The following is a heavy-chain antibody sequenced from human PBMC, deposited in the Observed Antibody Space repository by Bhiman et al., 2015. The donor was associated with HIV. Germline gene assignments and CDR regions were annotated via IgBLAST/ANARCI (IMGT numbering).Heavy chain of an antibody. J-gene: IGHJ3*02. D-gene: IGHD3-3*01. CDR3: AKDLGESENEEWASDYYDFGSDYPGQDPRGVVGTFDI. CDR1: GFTFSNYG. Sequence: QVQLVESGGGVVQPGGSLRLSCAASGFTFSNYGMHWVRQAPGKGLEWVAFIQFDGTNKYYADSVKGRFTISRENSKNTLYLQMNSLRAEDTAVYYCAKDLGESENEEWASDYYDFGSDYPGQDPRGVVGTFDIWGHGTMVTVSS. CDR2: IQFDGTNK. V-gene: IGHV3-30*02.